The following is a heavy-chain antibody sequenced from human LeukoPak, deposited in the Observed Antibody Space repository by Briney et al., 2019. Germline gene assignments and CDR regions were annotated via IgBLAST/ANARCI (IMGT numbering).Heavy chain of an antibody. V-gene: IGHV3-53*01. Sequence: GGSLRLSCAASGFTVGSTYMSWFRQAPGKGLEWVSVIYSGGSTYYADSVKGRFTISRDNSKNTLYLQMNSLRAEDTAVYYCARALTVDTAMVGLDYWGQGTLVTVSS. CDR3: ARALTVDTAMVGLDY. CDR2: IYSGGST. J-gene: IGHJ4*02. D-gene: IGHD5-18*01. CDR1: GFTVGSTY.